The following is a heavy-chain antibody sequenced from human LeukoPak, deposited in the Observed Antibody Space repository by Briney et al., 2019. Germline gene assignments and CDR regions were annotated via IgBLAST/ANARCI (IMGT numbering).Heavy chain of an antibody. V-gene: IGHV3-66*01. CDR1: GFTFSSYS. D-gene: IGHD3-22*01. CDR2: IYSGGST. Sequence: GGSLRLSCAASGFTFSSYSMNWVRQAPGKGLEWVSVIYSGGSTYYADSVKGRFTISRDNSKNTLYLQMNSLRDEDTAVYYCARAPYDSSDYYLDYWGQGTLVTVSS. J-gene: IGHJ4*02. CDR3: ARAPYDSSDYYLDY.